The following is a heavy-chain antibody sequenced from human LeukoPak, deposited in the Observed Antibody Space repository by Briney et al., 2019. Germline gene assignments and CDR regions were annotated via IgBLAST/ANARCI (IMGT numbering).Heavy chain of an antibody. CDR3: ARLVLWFGEWDY. D-gene: IGHD3-10*01. CDR2: INHSGST. CDR1: GGSFSGYY. Sequence: GSLRLSCAVYGGSFSGYYWSWIRQPPGKGLEWIGEINHSGSTNYNPSLKSRVTISVDTSKNQFSLKLSSVTAADTAVYYCARLVLWFGEWDYWGQGTLVTVSS. V-gene: IGHV4-34*01. J-gene: IGHJ4*02.